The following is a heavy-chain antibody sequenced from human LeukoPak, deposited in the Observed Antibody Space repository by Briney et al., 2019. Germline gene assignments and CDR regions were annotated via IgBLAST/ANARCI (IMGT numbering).Heavy chain of an antibody. J-gene: IGHJ4*02. V-gene: IGHV3-74*01. CDR2: INPVGSTI. Sequence: GGSLRLSCAASGFTFSNYWVHWVPQAPGKGLVWVSRINPVGSTINYADSVKGRFTISRDNAKNTLYLQMNSLRAEDTAVYYCATAGNYRFDYWGQGTLVTVSS. CDR3: ATAGNYRFDY. CDR1: GFTFSNYW. D-gene: IGHD1-7*01.